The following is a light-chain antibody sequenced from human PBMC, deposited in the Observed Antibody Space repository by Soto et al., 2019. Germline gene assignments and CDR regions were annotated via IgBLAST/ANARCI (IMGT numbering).Light chain of an antibody. CDR3: QQYHDTPRT. CDR2: WAS. J-gene: IGKJ1*01. CDR1: QSILYNSNNKNY. Sequence: DIVMTQSPDSLAVSLGERATINYKSSQSILYNSNNKNYLAWYQQKAGQPPKLLIYWASTRESGVPDRFSGSGSGTDFTLTISSLQAEDVAVYYCQQYHDTPRTFGQGTKVEIK. V-gene: IGKV4-1*01.